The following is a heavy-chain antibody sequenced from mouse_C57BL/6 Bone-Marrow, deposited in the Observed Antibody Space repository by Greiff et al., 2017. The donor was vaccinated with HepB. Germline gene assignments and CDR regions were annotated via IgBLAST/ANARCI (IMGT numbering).Heavy chain of an antibody. V-gene: IGHV7-1*01. CDR2: SRNKANDYTT. Sequence: EVKLVESGGGLVQSGRSLRLSCATSGFTFSDFYMEWVRQAPGKGLEWIAASRNKANDYTTEYSASVKGRFIVSRDTPQSILYLQMNALRAEDTAIYYCARGSIYYDYLYARDDWGQGTSVTVSS. J-gene: IGHJ4*01. CDR3: ARGSIYYDYLYARDD. CDR1: GFTFSDFY. D-gene: IGHD2-4*01.